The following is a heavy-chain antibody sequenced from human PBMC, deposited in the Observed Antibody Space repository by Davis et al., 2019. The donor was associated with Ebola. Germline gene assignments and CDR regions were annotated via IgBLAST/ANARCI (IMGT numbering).Heavy chain of an antibody. V-gene: IGHV3-73*01. Sequence: GESLKISCAASGFPFSGSAVHWVRQASGKGLEWVGRIRSKANSFATEFAASVKGRFTISRDDSKNTAYLQMNSLKTEDTAVYYCSRHSPFRFLDYWGQGTLVTVSS. CDR1: GFPFSGSA. D-gene: IGHD3-3*01. J-gene: IGHJ4*02. CDR3: SRHSPFRFLDY. CDR2: IRSKANSFAT.